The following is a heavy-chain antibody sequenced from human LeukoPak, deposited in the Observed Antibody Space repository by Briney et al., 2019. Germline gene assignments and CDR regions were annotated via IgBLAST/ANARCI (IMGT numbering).Heavy chain of an antibody. CDR2: INNGGSTP. CDR3: ARDTQYGLDV. J-gene: IGHJ6*02. V-gene: IGHV3-74*01. CDR1: GFTFSSYW. Sequence: GGSLRLSCAASGFTFSSYWMHWVRQAPGKGLVWVSHINNGGSTPNYADSVKGRFTVSRDNAKNTLTLQMNSLRAEDTAVYYCARDTQYGLDVWGQGTTVTVSS.